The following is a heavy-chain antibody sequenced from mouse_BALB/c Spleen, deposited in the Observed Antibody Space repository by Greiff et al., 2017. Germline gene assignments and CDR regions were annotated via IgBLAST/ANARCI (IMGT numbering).Heavy chain of an antibody. CDR1: GFTFSSYA. V-gene: IGHV5-6-5*01. Sequence: DVKLVESGGGLVKPGGSLKLSCAASGFTFSSYAMSWVRQTPEKRLEWVASISSGGSTYYPDSVKGRFTISRDNARNILYLQMSSLRSEDTAMYYCARSGYGNPAWFAYWGQGTLVTVSA. CDR3: ARSGYGNPAWFAY. D-gene: IGHD2-10*02. CDR2: ISSGGST. J-gene: IGHJ3*01.